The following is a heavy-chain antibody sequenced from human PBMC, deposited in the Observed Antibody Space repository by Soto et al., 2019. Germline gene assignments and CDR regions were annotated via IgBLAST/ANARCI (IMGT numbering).Heavy chain of an antibody. CDR1: GGHFSGYA. J-gene: IGHJ4*01. CDR2: IIPVFNTA. V-gene: IGHV1-69*01. CDR3: ARDTHIYSYDPSGYYYFDE. D-gene: IGHD3-22*01. Sequence: VLLMQSGAEVKKPGTSVTVSCKASGGHFSGYAVSWVRQSLGRGLEWMGGIIPVFNTASYARNFQDRVTITADESTSTAYMELSGLRSEDTPVYYCARDTHIYSYDPSGYYYFDEWGHGTQVTVSS.